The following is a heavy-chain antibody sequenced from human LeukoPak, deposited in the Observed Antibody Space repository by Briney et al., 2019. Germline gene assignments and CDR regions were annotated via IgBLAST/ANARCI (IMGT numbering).Heavy chain of an antibody. V-gene: IGHV1-18*01. CDR3: ARARGDIVPDCFDY. J-gene: IGHJ4*02. CDR1: GYTFTSYG. CDR2: ISAYNGNT. D-gene: IGHD2-15*01. Sequence: ASVKVSCKASGYTFTSYGISWVRQAPGQGLEWMGWISAYNGNTNYAQKLKGRVTMTTATSTSTAYMELRSLRSGDTAVYYCARARGDIVPDCFDYWGQGTLVTVSS.